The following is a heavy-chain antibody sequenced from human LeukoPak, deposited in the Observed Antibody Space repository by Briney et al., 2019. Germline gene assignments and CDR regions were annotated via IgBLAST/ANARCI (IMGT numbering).Heavy chain of an antibody. D-gene: IGHD1-1*01. CDR1: GFTFSSYW. CDR2: IKEDGSEQ. J-gene: IGHJ5*02. CDR3: ARGGYYWGA. V-gene: IGHV3-7*01. Sequence: GGSLRLSCAASGFTFSSYWMSWVRQAPGKGLEWVASIKEDGSEQYYVDSVKGRFTVSRDNAKNSLYLQMNSLRAEDMAVYYCARGGYYWGAWGQGTLVTVSS.